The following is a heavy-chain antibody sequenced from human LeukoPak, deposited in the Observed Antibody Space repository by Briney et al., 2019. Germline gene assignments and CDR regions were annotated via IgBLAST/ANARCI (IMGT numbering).Heavy chain of an antibody. J-gene: IGHJ4*02. Sequence: SETLSLTCTVSGYSINSGFYWGWLRQPPGKGLERIGNIYHSATTHYNSSLKSRVTISVDTSKNQLSLKLSSVTAADTAVYYCARAVGLTQGGTFDYWGQGTLVTVSS. CDR3: ARAVGLTQGGTFDY. CDR2: IYHSATT. CDR1: GYSINSGFY. D-gene: IGHD1-1*01. V-gene: IGHV4-38-2*02.